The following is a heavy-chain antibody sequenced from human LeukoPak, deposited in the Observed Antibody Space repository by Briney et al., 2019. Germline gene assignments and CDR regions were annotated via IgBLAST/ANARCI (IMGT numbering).Heavy chain of an antibody. CDR3: ARGARYYDSSGYRKYMDV. V-gene: IGHV3-23*01. J-gene: IGHJ6*03. D-gene: IGHD3-22*01. CDR2: ISGSGGST. Sequence: PGGSLRLSCSASGFTFSTYGMNWVRQAPGKGLEWVSAISGSGGSTYYADSVKGRFTISRDNSKNTLYLQMGSLRAEDMAVYYCARGARYYDSSGYRKYMDVWGKGTTVTVSS. CDR1: GFTFSTYG.